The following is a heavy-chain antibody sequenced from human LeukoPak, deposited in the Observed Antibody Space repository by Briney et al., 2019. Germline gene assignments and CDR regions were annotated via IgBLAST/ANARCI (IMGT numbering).Heavy chain of an antibody. Sequence: GGSLRLSCAASGFTFSSYAMTWVRQAPGKGLGWVSTIINSGATTYYADSVKGRFTISRDNSKNTLDLQMNSLRAEDTAAYYCAKDIHGDYGGLDYWGQGTLVTVSS. V-gene: IGHV3-23*01. CDR2: IINSGATT. CDR3: AKDIHGDYGGLDY. J-gene: IGHJ4*02. D-gene: IGHD4-17*01. CDR1: GFTFSSYA.